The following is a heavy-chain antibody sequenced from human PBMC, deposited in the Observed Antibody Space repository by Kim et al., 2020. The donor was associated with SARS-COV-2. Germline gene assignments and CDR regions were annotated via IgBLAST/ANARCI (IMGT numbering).Heavy chain of an antibody. CDR3: AKFVYDSRGYYYPLGIDAFDI. J-gene: IGHJ3*02. V-gene: IGHV3-23*01. Sequence: FTISRDNSKNTLYLQMNSLRAEDTAVYYCAKFVYDSRGYYYPLGIDAFDIWGQGTMVTVSS. D-gene: IGHD3-22*01.